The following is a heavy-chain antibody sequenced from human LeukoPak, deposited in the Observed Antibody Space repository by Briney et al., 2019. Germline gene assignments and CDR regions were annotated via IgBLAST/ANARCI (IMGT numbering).Heavy chain of an antibody. J-gene: IGHJ4*02. CDR2: VYYSGST. D-gene: IGHD2-21*01. Sequence: SETLSLTCTVPGGSISSYYWSWIRQPPGKGLEWIGYVYYSGSTNCNPSLKSRVTISVDTSKNQFSLNLTSVTAADTAMYYCARSYGDYLNFDYWGQGSLVTVSS. CDR3: ARSYGDYLNFDY. CDR1: GGSISSYY. V-gene: IGHV4-59*01.